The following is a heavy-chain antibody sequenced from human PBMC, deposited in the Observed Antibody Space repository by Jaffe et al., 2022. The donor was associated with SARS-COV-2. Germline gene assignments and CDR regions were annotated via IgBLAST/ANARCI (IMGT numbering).Heavy chain of an antibody. J-gene: IGHJ4*02. CDR3: AGTMAAYPRYYFDH. V-gene: IGHV4-59*02. Sequence: QVQLQESGPGLVKPSETLSLICTVSGGSVSSYYWSWIRQPPGKGLEWIGYIYNSRSTTYNPSLKSRVAISVDTSKNHLSLDLTSVTAADTAVYYCAGTMAAYPRYYFDHWGQGTLVTVSS. D-gene: IGHD1-1*01. CDR1: GGSVSSYY. CDR2: IYNSRST.